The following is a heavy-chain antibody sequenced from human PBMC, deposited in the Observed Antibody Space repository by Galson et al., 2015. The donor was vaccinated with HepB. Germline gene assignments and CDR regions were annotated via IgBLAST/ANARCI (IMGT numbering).Heavy chain of an antibody. J-gene: IGHJ6*02. V-gene: IGHV1-8*01. CDR2: MNPNSGNT. Sequence: SVKVSCKASGYTFTSYDINWVRQATGQGLEWMGWMNPNSGNTGYAQKFQGRVTMTRNTSISTAYMELSSLRSEDTAVYYCAADDSAAAGTERYRGMDVWGQGTTVTVSS. CDR3: AADDSAAAGTERYRGMDV. D-gene: IGHD6-13*01. CDR1: GYTFTSYD.